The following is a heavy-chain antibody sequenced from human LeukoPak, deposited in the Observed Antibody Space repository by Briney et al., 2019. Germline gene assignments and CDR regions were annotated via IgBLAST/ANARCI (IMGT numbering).Heavy chain of an antibody. Sequence: SETLSLTCTVSGGSISSYYWGWIRQPPGKGLEWIGSMYYSGSTYYNPSLKSRVTISINTSKDQFSLKLSSVTAADTAVYYCARDRGVLRYFDWLFEFDYWGQGTLVTVSS. D-gene: IGHD3-9*01. J-gene: IGHJ4*02. CDR2: MYYSGST. CDR1: GGSISSYY. V-gene: IGHV4-39*07. CDR3: ARDRGVLRYFDWLFEFDY.